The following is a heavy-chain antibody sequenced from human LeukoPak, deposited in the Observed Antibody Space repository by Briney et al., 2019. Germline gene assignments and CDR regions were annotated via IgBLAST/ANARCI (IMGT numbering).Heavy chain of an antibody. CDR3: ANAGSGEEGY. Sequence: GRSLRLSCAASGFTFSSYGMHWVRQAPGKGLEWVAVISYDGSNKYYADSVKGRFTISRDNSKNTLYLQMNSLRAEDTAVYYCANAGSGEEGYWGQGTRVTVSS. D-gene: IGHD7-27*01. CDR1: GFTFSSYG. CDR2: ISYDGSNK. V-gene: IGHV3-30*18. J-gene: IGHJ4*02.